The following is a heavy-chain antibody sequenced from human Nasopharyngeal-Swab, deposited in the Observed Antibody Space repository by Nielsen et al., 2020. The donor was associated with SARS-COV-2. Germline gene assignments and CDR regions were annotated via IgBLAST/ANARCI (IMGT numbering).Heavy chain of an antibody. Sequence: GESLKISCAASGFTFSSYGMHWVRQAPGKGLEWVAVIWYDGSNKYYADSVKGRFTIPRDNSKNTLYLQMNSLRAEDTAVYYCARMGTYYYDLLYGMDVWGQGTTVTVSS. V-gene: IGHV3-33*01. CDR2: IWYDGSNK. CDR1: GFTFSSYG. D-gene: IGHD3-22*01. CDR3: ARMGTYYYDLLYGMDV. J-gene: IGHJ6*02.